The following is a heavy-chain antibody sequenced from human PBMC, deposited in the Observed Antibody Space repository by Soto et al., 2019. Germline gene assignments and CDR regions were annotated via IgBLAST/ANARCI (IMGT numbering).Heavy chain of an antibody. Sequence: SQTLSLACAISGDSVSSSTAAWNWIRSSPSRGLEGLGRTYYRSSWRHDYAVSVKSRITVNPDTSKNHFSLQLNSVTPDDTAVYYCARGVAGTGFDLWGQGTLVTVSS. J-gene: IGHJ4*02. CDR3: ARGVAGTGFDL. CDR2: TYYRSSWRH. V-gene: IGHV6-1*01. D-gene: IGHD6-19*01. CDR1: GDSVSSSTAA.